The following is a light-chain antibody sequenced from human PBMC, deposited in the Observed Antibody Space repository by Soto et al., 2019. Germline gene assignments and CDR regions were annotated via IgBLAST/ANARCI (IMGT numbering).Light chain of an antibody. Sequence: DIVMTQSPLSLPVTPGEPASISCRSSQILLYSNGYNYLDWYLQKPGQSPQLLIYLGSNRASGVHDRFSGSGSGTDFTLKISRVEAEDVGVYYCIQALQTPYTFGQGTKLEIK. CDR3: IQALQTPYT. J-gene: IGKJ2*01. CDR2: LGS. V-gene: IGKV2-28*01. CDR1: QILLYSNGYNY.